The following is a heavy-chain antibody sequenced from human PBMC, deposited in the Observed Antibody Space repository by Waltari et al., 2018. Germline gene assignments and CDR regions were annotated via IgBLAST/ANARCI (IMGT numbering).Heavy chain of an antibody. V-gene: IGHV3-30*01. D-gene: IGHD3-22*01. J-gene: IGHJ4*02. CDR3: GRGKYMYYYDSSGFDY. CDR1: GFTFSSYA. CDR2: ISDDGGNK. Sequence: QVQLVESGGGVVQPGGSLRLSCAASGFTFSSYAIHWVRQAPGKGLEWVTTISDDGGNKYYADSVKGRFTISRDNSENTLYLQMNSLRPEDTAVYYCGRGKYMYYYDSSGFDYWGQGTLVTVSS.